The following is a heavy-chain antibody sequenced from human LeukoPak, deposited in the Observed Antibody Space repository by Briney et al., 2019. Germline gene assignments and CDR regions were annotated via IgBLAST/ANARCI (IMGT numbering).Heavy chain of an antibody. Sequence: ASVKVSCKASGYTFTSYGISWVRQAPGQGLEWMGWISAYNGNTNYAQKLRGRVTMTTDTSTSTAYMELRSLRSDDTAVYYCARDRTLRSGSGSPPGYWGQGTLVTVSS. CDR2: ISAYNGNT. CDR3: ARDRTLRSGSGSPPGY. V-gene: IGHV1-18*01. CDR1: GYTFTSYG. J-gene: IGHJ4*02. D-gene: IGHD3-10*01.